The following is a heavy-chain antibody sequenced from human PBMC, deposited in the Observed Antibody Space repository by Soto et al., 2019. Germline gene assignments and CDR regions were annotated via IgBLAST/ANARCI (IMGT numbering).Heavy chain of an antibody. Sequence: VSLLLSCAAYGFTFSSYAMSWVRQAPGKGLEWVSAISGSGGSTYYADSVKGRFTISRDNSKNTLYLQMNSLRAEDTAVYYCAKDLHGSGSYPHYFDYWGQGTLVTVSS. J-gene: IGHJ4*02. CDR3: AKDLHGSGSYPHYFDY. CDR2: ISGSGGST. D-gene: IGHD3-10*01. V-gene: IGHV3-23*01. CDR1: GFTFSSYA.